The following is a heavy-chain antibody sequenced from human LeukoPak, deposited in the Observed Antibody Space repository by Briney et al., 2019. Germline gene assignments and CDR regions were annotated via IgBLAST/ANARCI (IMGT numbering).Heavy chain of an antibody. CDR1: GGSISSSSYY. Sequence: SETLSLTCTVSGGSISSSSYYWGWIRQPPGKGLEWIGSIYYSGSTYYNPSLKSRLTISVDTSKNQFSLKLSSVTAADTAVYYCARVGIRYFDWTHPKHFDYWGQGTLVTVSS. V-gene: IGHV4-39*07. CDR3: ARVGIRYFDWTHPKHFDY. CDR2: IYYSGST. J-gene: IGHJ4*02. D-gene: IGHD3-9*01.